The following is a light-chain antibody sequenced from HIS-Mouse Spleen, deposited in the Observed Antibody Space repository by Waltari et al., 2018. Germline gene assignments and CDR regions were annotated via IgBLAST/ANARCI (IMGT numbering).Light chain of an antibody. CDR2: EGS. Sequence: QSALTQPASVSGSPGQSITIFCTGTSSDVWSYKLVSWYQQPTGKAPKLMIYEGSKRPSGVSNRFSGSKSGNTASLTISGLQAEDEADYYCCSYAGSSPYVFGTGTKVTVL. V-gene: IGLV2-23*01. CDR3: CSYAGSSPYV. CDR1: SSDVWSYKL. J-gene: IGLJ1*01.